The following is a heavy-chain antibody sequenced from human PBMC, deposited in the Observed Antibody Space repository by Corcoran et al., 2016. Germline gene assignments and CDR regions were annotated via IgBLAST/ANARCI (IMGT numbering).Heavy chain of an antibody. V-gene: IGHV6-1*01. Sequence: QVQLQQSGPGLMKPSQTLSLTCAISGDSVSSNSANWNWIRQSPSRGLEWLGRTYYRSKWNNEYKGSMKSRITINPDTSKNQFSLQLNGVTPEDTAVYYCARGGGVRQYFDYWGHGILVTVSS. D-gene: IGHD3-16*01. CDR1: GDSVSSNSAN. J-gene: IGHJ4*01. CDR2: TYYRSKWNN. CDR3: ARGGGVRQYFDY.